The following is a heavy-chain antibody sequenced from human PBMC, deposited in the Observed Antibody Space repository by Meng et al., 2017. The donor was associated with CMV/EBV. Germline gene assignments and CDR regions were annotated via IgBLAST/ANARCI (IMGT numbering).Heavy chain of an antibody. D-gene: IGHD1-26*01. J-gene: IGHJ6*02. CDR1: GFTFSSYA. CDR2: ISINGGST. Sequence: GGSLRLSCAASGFTFSSYAMHWVRQAPGKGMEYVSAISINGGSTYYADSVKGRFTISRDNSKNTLYLQMGSLRAEDMAVYYCARSVGELPVYYYGMDVWGQGTTVTVSS. V-gene: IGHV3-64*02. CDR3: ARSVGELPVYYYGMDV.